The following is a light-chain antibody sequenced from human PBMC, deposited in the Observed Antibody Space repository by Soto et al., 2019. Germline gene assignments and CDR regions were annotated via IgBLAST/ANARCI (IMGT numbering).Light chain of an antibody. CDR2: EVS. CDR3: SSYATNTTEVV. Sequence: QSVLTQPASVSGSPGQSITISCTGTSSDVGDYKYVSWYQHHPGKAPKLMIFEVSNRPSGVSIRFSGSKSGNTASLTISGLQAEDEADYYCSSYATNTTEVVFGGGTKLTVL. CDR1: SSDVGDYKY. V-gene: IGLV2-14*01. J-gene: IGLJ2*01.